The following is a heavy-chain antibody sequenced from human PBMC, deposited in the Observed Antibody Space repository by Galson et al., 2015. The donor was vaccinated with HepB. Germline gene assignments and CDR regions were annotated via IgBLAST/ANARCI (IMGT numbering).Heavy chain of an antibody. V-gene: IGHV3-30-3*01. Sequence: SLRLSCAASGFTFSSYAMHWVRQAPGKGLERVAVISYDGSNKYYADSVKGRFTISRDNSKNTLYLQMNSLRAEDTAVYYCARDLVIVVESYRTGNYYYGMDVWGQGTTVTVSS. CDR3: ARDLVIVVESYRTGNYYYGMDV. CDR2: ISYDGSNK. CDR1: GFTFSSYA. D-gene: IGHD3-22*01. J-gene: IGHJ6*02.